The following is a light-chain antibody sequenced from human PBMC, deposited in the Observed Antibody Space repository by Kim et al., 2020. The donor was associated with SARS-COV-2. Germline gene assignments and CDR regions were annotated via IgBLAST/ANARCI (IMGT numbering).Light chain of an antibody. J-gene: IGKJ2*01. CDR3: QQYYSSPYT. CDR1: QSVLYRSNNKSF. Sequence: DIVMTQSPDSLAVSLGARATINCKSSQSVLYRSNNKSFLAWYQQKPGHPPKLLIYWASTRESGVPDRFTGSGSGTDFTLTISSLQAEDVALYYCQQYYSSPYTFGQGTKLEI. V-gene: IGKV4-1*01. CDR2: WAS.